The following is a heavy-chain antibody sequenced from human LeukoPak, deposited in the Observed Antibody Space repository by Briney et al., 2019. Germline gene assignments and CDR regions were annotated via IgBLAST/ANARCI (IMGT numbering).Heavy chain of an antibody. CDR1: GFTFSSYS. Sequence: PGGSLRLSCAASGFTFSSYSMNWVRQAPGKGLEWISYISINSGTIYYADSVKGRFTISRDNAKNSLYLQMSSLRVEDTAVYYCARGYCSSTTCYNEVIGHWGQGTLVTVSS. CDR2: ISINSGTI. CDR3: ARGYCSSTTCYNEVIGH. J-gene: IGHJ4*02. V-gene: IGHV3-48*01. D-gene: IGHD2-2*01.